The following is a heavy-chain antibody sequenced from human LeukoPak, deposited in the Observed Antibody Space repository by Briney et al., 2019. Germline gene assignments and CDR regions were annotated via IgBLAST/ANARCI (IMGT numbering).Heavy chain of an antibody. V-gene: IGHV1-3*01. D-gene: IGHD5-12*01. Sequence: ASVKVSCKASGYTFTSYAMHWVRQAPGQRLEWMGWINAGNGNTKYSQKFQGRVTITRDTSASTAYMELSSLRSEDTAVYYCAREIIGYSGYENDAFDIWGQGTMVTVSS. CDR3: AREIIGYSGYENDAFDI. CDR2: INAGNGNT. J-gene: IGHJ3*02. CDR1: GYTFTSYA.